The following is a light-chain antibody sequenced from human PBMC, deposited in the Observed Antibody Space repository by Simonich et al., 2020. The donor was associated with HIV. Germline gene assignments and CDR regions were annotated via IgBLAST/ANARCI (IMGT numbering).Light chain of an antibody. CDR1: QTIRNY. CDR3: QQSYSTPYT. CDR2: GAS. V-gene: IGKV1-39*01. Sequence: DIQMTQSPSSLSASVGDRVTVTCRASQTIRNYLNWYQQKPGKAPQLLIYGASILQSGVPSRFSGRRSGTDFTLAISNLQPEDFATYYCQQSYSTPYTFGQGTKVEIK. J-gene: IGKJ2*01.